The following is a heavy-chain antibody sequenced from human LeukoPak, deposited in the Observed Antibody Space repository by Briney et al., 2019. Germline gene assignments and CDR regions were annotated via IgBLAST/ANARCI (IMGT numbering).Heavy chain of an antibody. CDR2: ISAYNGNT. CDR1: GYTFTSYG. V-gene: IGHV1-18*01. J-gene: IGHJ3*02. Sequence: ASVKVSCKASGYTFTSYGISWVRQAPGQGLEWMGWISAYNGNTNYAQKLQGRVTMTTDTSTSTAYMELRSLRSDDTAVYYCARGGIVVPAARYDAFDIWGQGTMVTVSS. CDR3: ARGGIVVPAARYDAFDI. D-gene: IGHD2-2*01.